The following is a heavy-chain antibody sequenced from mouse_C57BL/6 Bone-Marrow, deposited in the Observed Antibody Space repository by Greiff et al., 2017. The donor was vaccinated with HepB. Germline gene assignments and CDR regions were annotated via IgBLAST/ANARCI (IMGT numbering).Heavy chain of an antibody. CDR1: GYTFTSYW. CDR2: IHPNSGST. J-gene: IGHJ3*01. Sequence: VKLMESGAELVKPGASVKLSCKASGYTFTSYWMHWVKQRPGQGLEWIGMIHPNSGSTNYNEKFKSKATLTVDKSSSTAYMQLSSLTSEDSAVYYCARWDYSNPFAYWGQGTLVTVSA. D-gene: IGHD2-5*01. V-gene: IGHV1-64*01. CDR3: ARWDYSNPFAY.